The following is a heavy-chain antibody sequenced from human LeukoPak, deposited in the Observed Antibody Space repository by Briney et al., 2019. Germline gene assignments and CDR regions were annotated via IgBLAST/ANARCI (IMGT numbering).Heavy chain of an antibody. CDR2: INPNSGGT. CDR1: GYTFTGYY. D-gene: IGHD1-26*01. Sequence: ASVKVSCKASGYTFTGYYMHWVRQAPGQGLEWMGRINPNSGGTNYAQKFQGRVTMTRDTSISTAYMELSRLRSDDTAVYYCARDGWSGSYPHYWGQGTLVTVSS. V-gene: IGHV1-2*06. J-gene: IGHJ4*02. CDR3: ARDGWSGSYPHY.